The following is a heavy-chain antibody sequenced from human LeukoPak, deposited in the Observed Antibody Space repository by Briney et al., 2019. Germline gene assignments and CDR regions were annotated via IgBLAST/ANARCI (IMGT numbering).Heavy chain of an antibody. V-gene: IGHV3-23*01. CDR2: ISVSGDST. CDR3: AKVPSGNPLGNMDV. D-gene: IGHD4-23*01. J-gene: IGHJ6*03. CDR1: GFIFSNYA. Sequence: GGSLRLSCAASGFIFSNYAMTWVRQAPGKGLEWVSGISVSGDSTLYADSVQGRFTISRDNSKNTLYLQMNSLRAEDTAVYYCAKVPSGNPLGNMDVWGKGTTVTVSS.